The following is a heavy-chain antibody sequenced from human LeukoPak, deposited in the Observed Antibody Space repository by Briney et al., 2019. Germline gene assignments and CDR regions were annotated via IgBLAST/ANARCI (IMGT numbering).Heavy chain of an antibody. CDR2: IIPILGIA. Sequence: ASVKVSCKASGGTFSSYTISWVRRAPGQGLEWMGRIIPILGIANYAQKFQGRATITADKSTSTAYMELSSLRSEDTAVYYCARDSTMSRDCSSTSCRYYYYYYGMDVWGQGTTVTVSS. CDR1: GGTFSSYT. J-gene: IGHJ6*02. D-gene: IGHD2-2*01. CDR3: ARDSTMSRDCSSTSCRYYYYYYGMDV. V-gene: IGHV1-69*04.